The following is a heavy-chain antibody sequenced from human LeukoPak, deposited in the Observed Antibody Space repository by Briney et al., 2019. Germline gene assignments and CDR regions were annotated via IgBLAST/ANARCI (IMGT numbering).Heavy chain of an antibody. J-gene: IGHJ4*02. Sequence: ASVKVSCKASGYTFTNFYIHWVRQAPGQGLEWMGRINPDTGGTNFAQKFQDRVTATRDTSISTAFLELSSLTSGDAAVYYCVTSFDYSDFYWGQGTLVIVS. CDR2: INPDTGGT. D-gene: IGHD4-11*01. V-gene: IGHV1-2*06. CDR3: VTSFDYSDFY. CDR1: GYTFTNFY.